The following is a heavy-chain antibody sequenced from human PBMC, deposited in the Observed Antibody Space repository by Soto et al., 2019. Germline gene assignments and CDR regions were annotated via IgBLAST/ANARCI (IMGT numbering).Heavy chain of an antibody. CDR2: ISDNGSTI. CDR1: GFTFTNYA. Sequence: PGGSLRLSCTGSGFTFTNYAMSWVRQASGKGLEWVSFISDNGSTIYYADSVKGRFTISRDNAKNSLYLQMNSLRAEDTAVYYCAREGCCGDCRAAYYYYGMDVWGQGTTVTVSS. J-gene: IGHJ6*02. CDR3: AREGCCGDCRAAYYYYGMDV. V-gene: IGHV3-11*04. D-gene: IGHD2-21*02.